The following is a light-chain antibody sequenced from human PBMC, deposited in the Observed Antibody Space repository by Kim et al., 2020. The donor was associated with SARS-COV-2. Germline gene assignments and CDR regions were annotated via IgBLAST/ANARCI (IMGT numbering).Light chain of an antibody. CDR2: DAS. V-gene: IGKV1-5*01. CDR1: QSISSW. J-gene: IGKJ2*01. CDR3: QQYNSYPYT. Sequence: SASVEDRVTITCRASQSISSWLAWYQQKPGKAPKLLIYDASSLESGVPSRFSGSGSGTEFTLTISSLQPDDFATYYCQQYNSYPYTFGQGTKLEIK.